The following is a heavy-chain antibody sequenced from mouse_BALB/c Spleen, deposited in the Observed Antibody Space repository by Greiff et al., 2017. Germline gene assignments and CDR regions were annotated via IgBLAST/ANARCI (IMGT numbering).Heavy chain of an antibody. J-gene: IGHJ2*01. CDR1: GFTFSSYA. V-gene: IGHV5-6-5*01. Sequence: EVKLQESGGGLVKPGGSLKLSCAASGFTFSSYAMSWVRQTPEKSLEWVASISRGGSTYYQDSVKGRFTISRENARNIRYLQISRLRSEDTAMYYCASYDDWGQGTTLTVSS. CDR3: ASYDD. CDR2: ISRGGST.